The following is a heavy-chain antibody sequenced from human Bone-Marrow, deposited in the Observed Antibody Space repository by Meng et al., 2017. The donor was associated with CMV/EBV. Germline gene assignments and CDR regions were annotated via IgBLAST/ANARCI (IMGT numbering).Heavy chain of an antibody. CDR1: GFTFSSYS. CDR3: ARYCSSTSCYILLQNGMDV. J-gene: IGHJ6*02. CDR2: ISSSSSYI. Sequence: GGSLRLSCAASGFTFSSYSMNWVRQAPGKGLEWVSSISSSSSYIYYADSVKGRFTISRDNAKNSLYLQMNSLRAEDTAVYYCARYCSSTSCYILLQNGMDVWGQGTTVTVSS. V-gene: IGHV3-21*01. D-gene: IGHD2-2*02.